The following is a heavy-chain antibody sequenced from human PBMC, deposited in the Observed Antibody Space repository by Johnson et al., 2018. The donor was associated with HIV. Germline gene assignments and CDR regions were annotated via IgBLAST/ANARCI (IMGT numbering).Heavy chain of an antibody. CDR2: INSDGSDT. CDR3: AKDWGIAAAGTDAFDI. V-gene: IGHV3-74*01. J-gene: IGHJ3*02. CDR1: RFTFSSYW. Sequence: VQLVESGGGLVQPGGSLRLSCAASRFTFSSYWMHWVRQVPGKGLVWVSGINSDGSDTRYADSVKGRFTISRDNAKNTLYLQMNSLRAEDTAVYYCAKDWGIAAAGTDAFDIWGQGTMVTVSS. D-gene: IGHD6-13*01.